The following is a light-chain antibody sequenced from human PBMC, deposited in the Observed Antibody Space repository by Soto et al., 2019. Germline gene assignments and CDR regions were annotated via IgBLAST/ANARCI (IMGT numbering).Light chain of an antibody. CDR2: ESS. Sequence: DIQMTQSPATLSASVGDRVTITCRASQNINNWLAWYQQKPGKAPKLLISESSSLESGVPSRFSGTGSGTEFTLSISGLQPGGFATCFCQQENRSFGQGTKVEVK. J-gene: IGKJ1*01. CDR1: QNINNW. CDR3: QQENRS. V-gene: IGKV1-5*01.